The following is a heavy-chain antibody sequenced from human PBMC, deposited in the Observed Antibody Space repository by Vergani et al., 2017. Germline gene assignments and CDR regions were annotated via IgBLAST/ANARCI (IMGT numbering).Heavy chain of an antibody. CDR2: VKWNGDSS. J-gene: IGHJ4*02. CDR1: VFTFGDYD. V-gene: IGHV3-20*03. CDR3: ARRGSWNTNYFDY. Sequence: EVQLVESGGGVVRPGGSLRISPAASVFTFGDYDMNWVRKAPGKELEWVSRVKWNGDSSVYADSVKGRFTLSRDNAKNSLYLQMTSLRAEYTAFYYCARRGSWNTNYFDYWVQGALVTVSS. D-gene: IGHD3-10*01.